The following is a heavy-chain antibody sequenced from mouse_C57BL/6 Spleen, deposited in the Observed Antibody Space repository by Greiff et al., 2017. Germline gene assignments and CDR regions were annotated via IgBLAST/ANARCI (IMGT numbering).Heavy chain of an antibody. Sequence: EVKVEESGGGLVQPGGSMKLSCVASGFTFSNYWMNWVRQSPEKGLEWVAQIRLKSDNYATHYAESVKGRFTISRDDSKSSVYLQMNNLRAEDTGIYYCTVYSNYAAWFAYWGQGTLVTVSA. CDR3: TVYSNYAAWFAY. D-gene: IGHD2-5*01. J-gene: IGHJ3*01. V-gene: IGHV6-3*01. CDR1: GFTFSNYW. CDR2: IRLKSDNYAT.